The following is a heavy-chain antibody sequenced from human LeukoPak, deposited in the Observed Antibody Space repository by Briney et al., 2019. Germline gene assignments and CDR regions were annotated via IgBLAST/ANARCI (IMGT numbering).Heavy chain of an antibody. D-gene: IGHD6-13*01. CDR2: IWYDGSNK. J-gene: IGHJ6*02. Sequence: GGSLRLSCAASGFTFSSYGMHWIRQAPGKGLEWVAVIWYDGSNKYYADSVKGRFTISRDNSKNTLYLQMNGLRAEDTAVYYCAREGRSSSWYYYGMDVWGQGTTVTVSS. V-gene: IGHV3-33*01. CDR3: AREGRSSSWYYYGMDV. CDR1: GFTFSSYG.